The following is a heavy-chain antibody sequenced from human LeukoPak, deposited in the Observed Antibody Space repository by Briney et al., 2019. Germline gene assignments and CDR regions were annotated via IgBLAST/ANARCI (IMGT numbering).Heavy chain of an antibody. J-gene: IGHJ4*02. CDR3: AKASRKGSSWYFDY. CDR2: ISGSGGST. D-gene: IGHD6-13*01. V-gene: IGHV3-23*01. CDR1: GFTFSRYA. Sequence: GRSLLLSCAASGFTFSRYAMSSVRQAPGEGLEWVSAISGSGGSTYYADSVKGRFTNSTDNSKNTLYLKLNTLSAEDTDVYCCAKASRKGSSWYFDYWGKGTMVTVSS.